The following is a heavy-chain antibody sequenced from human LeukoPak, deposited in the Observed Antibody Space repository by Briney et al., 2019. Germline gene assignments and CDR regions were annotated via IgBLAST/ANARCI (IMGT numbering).Heavy chain of an antibody. CDR3: ATYLYGDYGYYYFDY. J-gene: IGHJ4*02. Sequence: PSETLSLTCAVSGASITSNHWWSWARQAPGEGLEWMGEIYHGGATTYNPSLKSRVAMSVDKSKNEFSLSLRSVTAADTAVYYCATYLYGDYGYYYFDYWGPGTLVTVSS. D-gene: IGHD4-17*01. CDR2: IYHGGAT. V-gene: IGHV4-4*02. CDR1: GASITSNHW.